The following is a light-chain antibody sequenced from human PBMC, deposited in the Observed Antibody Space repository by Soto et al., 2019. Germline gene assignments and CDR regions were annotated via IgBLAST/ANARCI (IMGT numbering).Light chain of an antibody. V-gene: IGKV3-20*01. CDR3: QQYGSSPLT. CDR2: GAS. J-gene: IGKJ4*01. Sequence: TQSPSSLSSSVGDIFTITCRTSQSVSSSYLAWYQQKPGQAPRLLIYGASSRATGIPDRFSGSGSGTDFTLTISRLEPEDFAVYYCQQYGSSPLTFGGGTKVDIK. CDR1: QSVSSSY.